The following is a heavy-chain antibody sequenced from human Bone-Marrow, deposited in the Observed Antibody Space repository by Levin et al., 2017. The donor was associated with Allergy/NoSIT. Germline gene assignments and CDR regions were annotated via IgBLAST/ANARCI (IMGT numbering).Heavy chain of an antibody. D-gene: IGHD2-2*02. CDR1: GFTFSSYG. Sequence: GGSLRLSCAASGFTFSSYGMHWVRQAPGKGLEWVAVIWYDGSNKYYADSVKGRFTISRDNSKNTLYLQMNSLRAEDTAVYYCARGGGYCSSTSCYIFERRWFDPWGQGTLVTVSS. CDR3: ARGGGYCSSTSCYIFERRWFDP. J-gene: IGHJ5*02. V-gene: IGHV3-33*01. CDR2: IWYDGSNK.